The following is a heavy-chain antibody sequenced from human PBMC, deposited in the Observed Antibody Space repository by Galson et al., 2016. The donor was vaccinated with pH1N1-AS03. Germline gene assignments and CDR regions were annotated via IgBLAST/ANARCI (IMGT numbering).Heavy chain of an antibody. CDR2: INSRSDII. J-gene: IGHJ4*02. V-gene: IGHV3-48*02. CDR3: ARDSGSGGTFDN. D-gene: IGHD3-10*01. CDR1: EFTFSIYH. Sequence: SLRLSCAASEFTFSIYHMSWVRQAPGKGLEWVSYINSRSDIIHYADSVRGRFTISRDNARNSLYLQMHSLRDDDTAVYYCARDSGSGGTFDNWGQGALVTVSS.